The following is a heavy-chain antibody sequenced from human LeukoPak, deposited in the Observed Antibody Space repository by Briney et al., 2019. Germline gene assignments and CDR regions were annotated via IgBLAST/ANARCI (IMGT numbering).Heavy chain of an antibody. CDR1: GGSISSSSYF. CDR3: ARDGYTYGSFDY. Sequence: PSETLSLTCRVSGGSISSSSYFWGWIRQPPGKGLEWIGSIYYSGSTYSNPSLKSRVTISVDTSKSQFSLKLSSVTAADTAVYYCARDGYTYGSFDYWGQGTLVTVSS. CDR2: IYYSGST. V-gene: IGHV4-39*01. J-gene: IGHJ4*02. D-gene: IGHD5-18*01.